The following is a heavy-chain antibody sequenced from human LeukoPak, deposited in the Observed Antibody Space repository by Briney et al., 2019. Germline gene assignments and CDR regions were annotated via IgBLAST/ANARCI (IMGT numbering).Heavy chain of an antibody. D-gene: IGHD2-21*02. CDR1: GFPFSTFP. CDR2: LSGDGSDT. V-gene: IGHV3-23*01. Sequence: GSLRLSCQASGFPFSTFPISWVRQAPGKGLEWVSTLSGDGSDTYYADSVKGRFTISRDTSKNTLFLQMNSLRADDTAIYYCTKGGHGDYWGQGTMVTVSS. CDR3: TKGGHGDY. J-gene: IGHJ4*02.